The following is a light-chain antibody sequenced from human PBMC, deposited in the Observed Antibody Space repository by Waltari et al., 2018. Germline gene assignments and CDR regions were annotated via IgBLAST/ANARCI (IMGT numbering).Light chain of an antibody. V-gene: IGLV1-51*01. CDR1: SSNIGDNY. CDR3: GTWDDSLSGHVV. J-gene: IGLJ2*01. CDR2: DKN. Sequence: QSVLTQPPSVSAAPGQKVTISCSGTSSNIGDNYVSWYRHPPGTAPKLLIYDKNKRPSGIPDRFSGSKAGTSATLGITGLQTGDEADYYCGTWDDSLSGHVVFGGGTKLTVL.